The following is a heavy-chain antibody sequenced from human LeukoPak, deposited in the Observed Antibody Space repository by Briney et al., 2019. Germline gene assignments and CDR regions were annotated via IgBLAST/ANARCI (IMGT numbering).Heavy chain of an antibody. CDR3: AKGGYSSGWRNYFDY. J-gene: IGHJ4*02. D-gene: IGHD6-19*01. Sequence: PEGSLRLSCAASGFTFSSYAMNWVRQAPGKGLEWVSAISGSGGSTNYADSVKGRFTISRDNSKDTLYLQMNSLRAEDTAVYYCAKGGYSSGWRNYFDYWGQGTLVTVSS. CDR1: GFTFSSYA. CDR2: ISGSGGST. V-gene: IGHV3-23*01.